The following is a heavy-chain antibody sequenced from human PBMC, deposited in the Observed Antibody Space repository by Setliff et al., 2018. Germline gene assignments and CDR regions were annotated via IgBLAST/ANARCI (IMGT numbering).Heavy chain of an antibody. V-gene: IGHV1-3*03. J-gene: IGHJ4*02. CDR2: ISPASGNT. D-gene: IGHD3-16*01. Sequence: GASVKVSCKASGYTFISYALHWVRQAPGQRLQWMGWISPASGNTKYSQEFQGRVTITRDTSATTVYMELSSLRSDNMAVYYCARKGPNSSSHVFGYWGQGTRVTVSS. CDR3: ARKGPNSSSHVFGY. CDR1: GYTFISYA.